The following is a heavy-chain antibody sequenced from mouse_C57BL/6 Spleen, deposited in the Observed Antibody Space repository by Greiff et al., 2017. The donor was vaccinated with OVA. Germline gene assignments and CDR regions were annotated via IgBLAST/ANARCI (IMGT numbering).Heavy chain of an antibody. CDR1: GYTFTDHI. D-gene: IGHD1-1*01. Sequence: QVQLKQSGAELASPGASVTLSCKASGYTFTDHIMNWVKKRPGQGLEWIGRIYPVSGETNYNQKFMGKATFSVDRSSSTVYMVLTSLTSEDPAFYYGSITTVVAKGYAMDYWGQGTSVTVSS. V-gene: IGHV1-11*01. J-gene: IGHJ4*01. CDR2: IYPVSGET. CDR3: SITTVVAKGYAMDY.